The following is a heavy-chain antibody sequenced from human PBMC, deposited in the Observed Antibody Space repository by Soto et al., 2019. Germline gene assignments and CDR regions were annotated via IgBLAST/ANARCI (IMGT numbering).Heavy chain of an antibody. Sequence: QVQLVESGGGVVQPGRSLRLSCAASGFTFSSDAMHWVRQAPGKGLEWVAVISYDGSNKYYADSVKGRFTISRDNSKNTLYLQMNSLRAEDTAVYYCTRDRNSGSYFDYWGQGTLVTVSS. CDR2: ISYDGSNK. CDR1: GFTFSSDA. CDR3: TRDRNSGSYFDY. J-gene: IGHJ4*02. D-gene: IGHD1-26*01. V-gene: IGHV3-30-3*01.